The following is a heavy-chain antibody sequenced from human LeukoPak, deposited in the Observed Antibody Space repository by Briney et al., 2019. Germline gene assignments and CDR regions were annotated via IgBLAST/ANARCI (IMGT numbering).Heavy chain of an antibody. CDR1: GYTFTSYG. D-gene: IGHD1-26*01. CDR2: ISAYTGNT. J-gene: IGHJ3*02. CDR3: ARDLIVGATLAGGHDAFDI. Sequence: ASVKVSCKASGYTFTSYGISWVRQVPGQGLEWMGWISAYTGNTNYAQNLQGRVTMTTDTSTRTAYMDLGSLRSDDTAVYYCARDLIVGATLAGGHDAFDIWGQGTMVTVSS. V-gene: IGHV1-18*01.